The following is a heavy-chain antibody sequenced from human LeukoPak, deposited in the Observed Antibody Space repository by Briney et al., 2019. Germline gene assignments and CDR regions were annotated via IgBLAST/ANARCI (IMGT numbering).Heavy chain of an antibody. J-gene: IGHJ4*02. CDR2: TSSSSSYT. V-gene: IGHV3-11*06. Sequence: PGGSLRLSCAASGFTFSDYYMIWIRQAPGKGLEWVSYTSSSSSYTNYVDSVKGRFTISRDNAKNSLYLQMNSLRAEDTAVYYCARVVATNFFDYWGQGTLVTVSS. CDR3: ARVVATNFFDY. D-gene: IGHD5-12*01. CDR1: GFTFSDYY.